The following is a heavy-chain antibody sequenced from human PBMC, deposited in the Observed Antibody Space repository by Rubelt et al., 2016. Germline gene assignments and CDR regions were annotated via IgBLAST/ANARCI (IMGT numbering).Heavy chain of an antibody. D-gene: IGHD5-24*01. J-gene: IGHJ4*02. CDR3: ARDSGVEMATIRPVRDY. CDR1: GGSISSSSYY. V-gene: IGHV4-39*07. CDR2: IYYSGST. Sequence: QLQLQESGPGLVKPSETLSLTCTVSGGSISSSSYYWGWIRQPPGKGLEWIGSIYYSGSTYYNPSLKSRVTISVDTSKNQFSLKLSSVTAADTAVYYCARDSGVEMATIRPVRDYWGQGTLVTVSS.